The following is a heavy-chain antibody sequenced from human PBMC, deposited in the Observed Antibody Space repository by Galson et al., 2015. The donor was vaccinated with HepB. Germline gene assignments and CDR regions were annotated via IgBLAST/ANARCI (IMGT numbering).Heavy chain of an antibody. CDR3: ARPMVVVPAAIMSDTDYYGMDV. Sequence: QSGAEVKKPGESLKISCKGSGYSFTSYWIGWVRQMPGKGLEWMGIIYPGDSDTRYSPSFQGQVTISADKSISTAYLQWSSLKASDTAMYYCARPMVVVPAAIMSDTDYYGMDVWGQGTTVTVSS. CDR2: IYPGDSDT. CDR1: GYSFTSYW. J-gene: IGHJ6*02. D-gene: IGHD2-2*01. V-gene: IGHV5-51*01.